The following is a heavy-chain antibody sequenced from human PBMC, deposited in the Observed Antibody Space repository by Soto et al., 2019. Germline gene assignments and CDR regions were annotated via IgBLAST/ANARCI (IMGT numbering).Heavy chain of an antibody. CDR1: GGSFSGYY. CDR3: ARDRGAAGGASRAYYYDY. CDR2: AYYSGST. J-gene: IGHJ4*02. D-gene: IGHD6-13*01. V-gene: IGHV4-34*11. Sequence: SETLSLTCAVYGGSFSGYYWTWIRQPPGTGLEWIGFAYYSGSTSYNPSLESRVTISVDTSKNQFSLILTSVTAADTAVYYCARDRGAAGGASRAYYYDYWGQGIQVTVSS.